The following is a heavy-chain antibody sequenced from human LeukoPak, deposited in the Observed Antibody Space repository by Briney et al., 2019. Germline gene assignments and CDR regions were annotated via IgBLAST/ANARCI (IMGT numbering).Heavy chain of an antibody. CDR2: ISSSSSTI. J-gene: IGHJ6*03. V-gene: IGHV3-48*01. CDR3: ATIPYYDFWSGSYYYMDV. D-gene: IGHD3-3*01. CDR1: GFTFSSYS. Sequence: GXXLRLSCAASGFTFSSYSMNWVRQAPGKGLEWVSYISSSSSTIYYADSVKGRFTISRDNAKNSLYLQMNSLRAEDTAVYYCATIPYYDFWSGSYYYMDVWGKGTTVTVSS.